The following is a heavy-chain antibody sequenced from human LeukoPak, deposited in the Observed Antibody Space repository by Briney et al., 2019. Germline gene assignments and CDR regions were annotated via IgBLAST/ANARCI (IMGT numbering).Heavy chain of an antibody. J-gene: IGHJ4*02. V-gene: IGHV3-23*01. CDR2: ISGSGGTT. Sequence: GGSLRLSCAASGFTFNNYAMNWVRQAPGKGLEWVSVISGSGGTTYYADSVKGRFTISRDNSKNTLYLQMNSLRAEDTAVYYCARELASYDSSGYMDYWGQGTLVTVSS. CDR1: GFTFNNYA. D-gene: IGHD3-22*01. CDR3: ARELASYDSSGYMDY.